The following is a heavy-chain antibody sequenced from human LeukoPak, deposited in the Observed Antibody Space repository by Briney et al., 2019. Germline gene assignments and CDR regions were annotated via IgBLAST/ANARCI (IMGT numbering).Heavy chain of an antibody. V-gene: IGHV5-51*01. CDR2: IYPGDSDT. CDR1: GYSFTSHW. CDR3: ARQAGSGTYYNPWDY. Sequence: GESLKISCKGSGYSFTSHWIGWVRQMPGKGLEWMGIIYPGDSDTRYSPSFQGQVTISADKSISTAYLQWSSLKASDTAIYYCARQAGSGTYYNPWDYWGQGTLVTVSS. D-gene: IGHD3-10*01. J-gene: IGHJ4*02.